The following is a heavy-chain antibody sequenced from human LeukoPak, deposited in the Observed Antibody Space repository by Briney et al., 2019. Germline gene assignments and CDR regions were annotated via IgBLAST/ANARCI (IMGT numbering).Heavy chain of an antibody. V-gene: IGHV1-2*06. CDR1: GYTFTAYH. Sequence: ASVKVSRKPSGYTFTAYHMHWVRQAPGQGLEWMGRIIPNSGATNYAQNFQDRVTLTRDTSISTAYMELSRLRPDDTAVYFCARGISGDFDIWGQGTMVTVSS. CDR3: ARGISGDFDI. D-gene: IGHD2-21*01. J-gene: IGHJ3*02. CDR2: IIPNSGAT.